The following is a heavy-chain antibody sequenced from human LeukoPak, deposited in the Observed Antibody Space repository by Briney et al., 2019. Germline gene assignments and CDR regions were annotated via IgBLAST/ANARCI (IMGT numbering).Heavy chain of an antibody. V-gene: IGHV3-33*01. CDR1: GFTFSSYG. Sequence: GGSLRLSCAASGFTFSSYGMHWVRQAPGKGLEWVAVIWYDGSNKYYADSVKGRFTISRDNSKNTLYLQMNSLRAEVTAVYYCARRSVSCLDAFDIWGQGTMVTVSS. CDR2: IWYDGSNK. CDR3: ARRSVSCLDAFDI. D-gene: IGHD2-15*01. J-gene: IGHJ3*02.